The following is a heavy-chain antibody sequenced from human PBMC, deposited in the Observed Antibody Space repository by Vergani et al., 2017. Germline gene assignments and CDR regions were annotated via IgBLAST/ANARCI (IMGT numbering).Heavy chain of an antibody. CDR3: ARPRSPGYCSSTSCYGENDAFDI. CDR2: INPNSGGT. V-gene: IGHV1-2*02. J-gene: IGHJ3*02. CDR1: GYTFTGYY. Sequence: QVQLVQSGAEVKKPGASVKVSCKASGYTFTGYYMHWVRQAPGQGLEWMGWINPNSGGTNYAQKFQGRVTMTRDTSISTAYMELSRLRSDDTAVYYCARPRSPGYCSSTSCYGENDAFDIWGQGTMVTVSS. D-gene: IGHD2-2*01.